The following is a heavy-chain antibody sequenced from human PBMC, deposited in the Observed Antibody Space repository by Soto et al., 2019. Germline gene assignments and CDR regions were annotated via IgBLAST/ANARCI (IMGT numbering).Heavy chain of an antibody. D-gene: IGHD6-19*01. Sequence: GGSLRLSCATSGFTFSTYAMSWVRQAPGKGLEWVSTISGSGGSTYYADSVKGRFTISRDKSKNTLYLQMNSLRGEDTAVYYCAKDPSTSGPFDYWGQGILVTVSS. CDR3: AKDPSTSGPFDY. CDR2: ISGSGGST. CDR1: GFTFSTYA. V-gene: IGHV3-23*01. J-gene: IGHJ4*02.